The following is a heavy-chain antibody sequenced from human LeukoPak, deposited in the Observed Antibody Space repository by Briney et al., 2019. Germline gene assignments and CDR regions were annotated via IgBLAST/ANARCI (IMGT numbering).Heavy chain of an antibody. Sequence: GGSLRLSCAASGFTFSKAWMTWVRQAPGKGLEWVGRIKSKTDGGTTDYGTPVKGRFSISRDDSSNTLSLQMNGLKTEDTAVYYCTTAGGTGGDYWGQGTLVTVSS. CDR1: GFTFSKAW. D-gene: IGHD1/OR15-1a*01. J-gene: IGHJ4*02. CDR3: TTAGGTGGDY. CDR2: IKSKTDGGTT. V-gene: IGHV3-15*01.